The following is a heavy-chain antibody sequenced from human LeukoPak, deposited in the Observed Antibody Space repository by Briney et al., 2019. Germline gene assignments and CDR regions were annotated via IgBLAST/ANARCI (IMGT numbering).Heavy chain of an antibody. Sequence: SETLSLTCTVSGGSISRYYWSWSRHPPGKGLEWIGYIYYSGSTNYNPSLKGRVTISVDTSKNQFSLKLSSVTAADTAVYYCARDGVLGGLFVWDYWGQGTLVTVSS. D-gene: IGHD3-16*01. CDR3: ARDGVLGGLFVWDY. J-gene: IGHJ4*02. CDR2: IYYSGST. CDR1: GGSISRYY. V-gene: IGHV4-59*01.